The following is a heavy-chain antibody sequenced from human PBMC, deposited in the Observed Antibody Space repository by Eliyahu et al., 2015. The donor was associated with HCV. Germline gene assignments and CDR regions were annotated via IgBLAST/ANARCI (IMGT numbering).Heavy chain of an antibody. CDR3: AKLGKELVSYYGMDV. Sequence: EVQLLESGGGLVQPGGSLRLSCAASGFTFRNYAMSWVRQAPGKGLEWVSAISGSGGTYYADSVKGRFAISRDNSKNTLYLQINSLRAEDTAVYYCAKLGKELVSYYGMDVWGQGTTVTVSS. V-gene: IGHV3-23*01. D-gene: IGHD6-13*01. J-gene: IGHJ6*02. CDR2: ISGSGGT. CDR1: GFTFRNYA.